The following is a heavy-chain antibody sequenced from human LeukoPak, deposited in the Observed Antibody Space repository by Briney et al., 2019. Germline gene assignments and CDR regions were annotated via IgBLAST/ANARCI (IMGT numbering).Heavy chain of an antibody. Sequence: ASVKVSCKASGYTFTSYGISWVRQAPGQGLEWMGGIIPIFGTANYAQKFQGRVTITADKSTSTAYMELSSLRSEDTAVYYCARDPYSGYDPYFDYWGQGTLVTVSS. CDR3: ARDPYSGYDPYFDY. J-gene: IGHJ4*02. CDR2: IIPIFGTA. CDR1: GYTFTSYG. V-gene: IGHV1-69*06. D-gene: IGHD5-12*01.